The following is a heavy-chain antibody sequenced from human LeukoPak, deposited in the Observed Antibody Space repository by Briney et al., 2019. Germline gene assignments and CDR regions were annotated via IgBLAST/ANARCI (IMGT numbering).Heavy chain of an antibody. CDR1: EFPFRNYA. V-gene: IGHV3-23*01. D-gene: IGHD6-6*01. J-gene: IGHJ4*02. Sequence: GGSLRLSCAASEFPFRNYAMSWVRQAPGKGLEWVSAITDSGGNTYHADSVKGRSTISRDNSKNTLFLQMYSLRVEDTAVYYCAKGSSSSRPYYFDYWGQGTLVTVSS. CDR3: AKGSSSSRPYYFDY. CDR2: ITDSGGNT.